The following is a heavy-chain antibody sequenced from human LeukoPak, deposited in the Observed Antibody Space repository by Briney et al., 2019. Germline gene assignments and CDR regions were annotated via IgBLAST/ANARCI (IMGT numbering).Heavy chain of an antibody. CDR1: GSTVSSNY. J-gene: IGHJ4*02. CDR3: ARDSSSGYYYYFDY. Sequence: GSLRLSCAASGSTVSSNYMSWVRQAPGKGLEWVSVIYSGGSTYYADSVKGRFTISRDNSKNMLYLQMNSLRAEDTAVYYCARDSSSGYYYYFDYWGQGTLVTVSS. CDR2: IYSGGST. D-gene: IGHD3-22*01. V-gene: IGHV3-53*01.